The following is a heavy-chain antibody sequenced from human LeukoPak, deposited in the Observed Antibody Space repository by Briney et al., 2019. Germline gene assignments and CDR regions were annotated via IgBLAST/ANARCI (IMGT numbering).Heavy chain of an antibody. CDR3: ARRLQSASQIMDV. J-gene: IGHJ6*03. Sequence: SETLSRTCAVYAASFSDYYWSWIRQPPGKGLEWIGEINHSGLTNYNPSLKSRVSISVDTSKNQFSLKLSSVTAADTAVYYCARRLQSASQIMDVWGKGTTVTVSS. CDR2: INHSGLT. V-gene: IGHV4-34*01. CDR1: AASFSDYY. D-gene: IGHD5-24*01.